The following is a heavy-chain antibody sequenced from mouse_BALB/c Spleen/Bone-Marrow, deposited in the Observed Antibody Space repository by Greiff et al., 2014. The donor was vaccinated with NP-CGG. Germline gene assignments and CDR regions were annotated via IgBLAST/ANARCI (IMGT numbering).Heavy chain of an antibody. CDR1: GYSFTSYW. Sequence: VQLQQSGPQLVRPGASVKISCKASGYSFTSYWMHWVKQRPGQGLEWIGMIDPSDSETKLNQKFNDKATLTVDKSSSTAYLQLSSPTSKDSAVYYCARRDNAPFAYWGQGTLVTVSA. V-gene: IGHV1S126*01. J-gene: IGHJ3*01. D-gene: IGHD1-3*01. CDR3: ARRDNAPFAY. CDR2: IDPSDSET.